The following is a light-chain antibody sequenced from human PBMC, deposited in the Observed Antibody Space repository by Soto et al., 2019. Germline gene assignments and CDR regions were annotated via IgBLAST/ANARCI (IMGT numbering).Light chain of an antibody. CDR1: SSDVGGYDY. CDR2: DVN. Sequence: QSALTQPRSVSGSPGQSVTISCTGTSSDVGGYDYVSWYQQHPGKAPKLIIYDVNKRPSGVPDRFSGSKSGSTASLTISGLQSEDEADYFCCSYVGIYTYVFATGTMVTVL. J-gene: IGLJ1*01. CDR3: CSYVGIYTYV. V-gene: IGLV2-11*01.